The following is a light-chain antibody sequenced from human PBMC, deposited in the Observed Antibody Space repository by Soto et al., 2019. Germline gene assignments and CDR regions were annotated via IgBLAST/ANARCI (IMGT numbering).Light chain of an antibody. CDR2: GAS. J-gene: IGKJ5*01. Sequence: EIVLTQSPGTLSLSPGERATLSCRASQSVSSSYLAWYQQKPGQAPRLLIYGASSRATGIPDRFSGSGSGTHFTLTISRLEPEDFAVYYCQQYGSSPPITFGQGTRLEIQ. V-gene: IGKV3-20*01. CDR1: QSVSSSY. CDR3: QQYGSSPPIT.